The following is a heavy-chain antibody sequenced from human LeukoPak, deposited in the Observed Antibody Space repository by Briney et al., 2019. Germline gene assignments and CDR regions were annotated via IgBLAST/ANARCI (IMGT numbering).Heavy chain of an antibody. J-gene: IGHJ4*02. V-gene: IGHV1-18*01. CDR2: ISAYNGNT. CDR1: GYTFTSYG. CDR3: ARTEEYYDYVWGRY. D-gene: IGHD3-16*01. Sequence: ASVKVSCKASGYTFTSYGISWVRQAPGQGLEWMGWISAYNGNTNYAQKLQGRVTMTTDTSTSTAYMELRSLRSDDTAVYYCARTEEYYDYVWGRYWGQGTLVTVSS.